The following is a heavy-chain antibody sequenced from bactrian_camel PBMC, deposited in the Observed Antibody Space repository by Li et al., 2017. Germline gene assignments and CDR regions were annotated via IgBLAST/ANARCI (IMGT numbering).Heavy chain of an antibody. CDR2: IDSDGST. CDR3: AAARGRNLEGRGRCTLGFEW. D-gene: IGHD1*01. Sequence: HVQLVESGGGSVQAGGSLRLSCTAAGSIYSDYCWGWFRQAPGKEREGVAAIDSDGSTSYADSVKGRFAISKDSAKNSLYLERNSLKPEDSAMYYCAAARGRNLEGRGRCTLGFEWWGQGTQVTVS. CDR1: GSIYSDYC. J-gene: IGHJ4*01. V-gene: IGHV3S53*01.